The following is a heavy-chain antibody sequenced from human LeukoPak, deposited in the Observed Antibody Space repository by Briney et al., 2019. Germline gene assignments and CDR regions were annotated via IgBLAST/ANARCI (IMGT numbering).Heavy chain of an antibody. Sequence: GESLKISCKVSGYSFTSYWIGRVRLMPGKGLEWMGIIYPGDSDTRYSPSFQGQVTISADKSISTAYLQWSSLKASDTAMYYCARLYYYDSSGYYNHAFDIWGQGTMVTVSS. CDR2: IYPGDSDT. CDR3: ARLYYYDSSGYYNHAFDI. V-gene: IGHV5-51*01. CDR1: GYSFTSYW. D-gene: IGHD3-22*01. J-gene: IGHJ3*02.